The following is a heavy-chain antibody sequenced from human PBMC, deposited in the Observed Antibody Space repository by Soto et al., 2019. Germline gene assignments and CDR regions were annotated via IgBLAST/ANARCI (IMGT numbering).Heavy chain of an antibody. J-gene: IGHJ2*01. Sequence: QVQLVQSGAEVKKPGASVKVSCKASGYTFTSYGISWVRQAPGQGLEWMGWISAYNGKTNYAQKLQGRFTMPTDTSTSTAYMELRSLRSDDTAVYYCARDLVVEMAATLPTLHFDLWGRGTLVTVSS. CDR3: ARDLVVEMAATLPTLHFDL. CDR1: GYTFTSYG. CDR2: ISAYNGKT. D-gene: IGHD6-19*01. V-gene: IGHV1-18*01.